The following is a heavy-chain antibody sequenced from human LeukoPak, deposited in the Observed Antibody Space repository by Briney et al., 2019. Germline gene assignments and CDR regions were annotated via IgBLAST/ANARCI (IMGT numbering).Heavy chain of an antibody. Sequence: PSETLSLTCTVSGGSISSYYWSWIRQPPGKGLEWIGYIYYSGSTNYNPSLKSRVTISVDTSKNQFSLKLSSVTAADTAVYYCAKCGCYDSTRTFDYWGQGTLVTVSS. J-gene: IGHJ4*02. V-gene: IGHV4-59*01. CDR2: IYYSGST. CDR3: AKCGCYDSTRTFDY. D-gene: IGHD3-22*01. CDR1: GGSISSYY.